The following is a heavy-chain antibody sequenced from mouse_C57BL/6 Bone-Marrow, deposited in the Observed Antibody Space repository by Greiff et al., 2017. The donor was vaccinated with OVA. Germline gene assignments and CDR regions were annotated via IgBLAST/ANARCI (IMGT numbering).Heavy chain of an antibody. CDR3: ARGGFAY. V-gene: IGHV1-85*01. CDR2: IYPRDGST. Sequence: VHLVESGPELVKPGASVKLSCKASGYTFTSYDINWVKQRPGQGLEWIGWIYPRDGSTKYNEKFKGKATLTVDTSSSTAYMELHSLTSEDSAVYFCARGGFAYWGQGTLVTVSA. J-gene: IGHJ3*01. CDR1: GYTFTSYD.